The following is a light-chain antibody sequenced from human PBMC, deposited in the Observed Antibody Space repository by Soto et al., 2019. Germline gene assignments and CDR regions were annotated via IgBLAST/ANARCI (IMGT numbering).Light chain of an antibody. CDR2: GAS. V-gene: IGKV3-20*01. J-gene: IGKJ1*01. Sequence: EIVLTQSPGTLSLTPGERATLSCRASQSVSSTFLAWYQQKPGQAPKVLIYGASTGATGIPDRFSGSGSGTDFTLTISRLEPEDFAMYYCQQYESSRTFGQGTKVEMK. CDR1: QSVSSTF. CDR3: QQYESSRT.